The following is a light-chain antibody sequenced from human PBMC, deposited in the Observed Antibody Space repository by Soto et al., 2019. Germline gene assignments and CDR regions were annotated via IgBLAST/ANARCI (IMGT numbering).Light chain of an antibody. Sequence: EVVLTQSPDTLSSSPGERVTLSCRASQTIINNYLAWYQQKPGQAPRLLIYDAFTRAAGIPDRFSGSESGTDFTLTISRLEPEDFAVYYCHQYGDSPPFTFGQGTRLDIK. CDR1: QTIINNY. V-gene: IGKV3-20*01. CDR3: HQYGDSPPFT. J-gene: IGKJ5*01. CDR2: DAF.